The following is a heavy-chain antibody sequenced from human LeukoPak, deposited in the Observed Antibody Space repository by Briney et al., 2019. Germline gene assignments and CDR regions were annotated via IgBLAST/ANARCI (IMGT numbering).Heavy chain of an antibody. J-gene: IGHJ3*02. CDR2: ISGSGGST. CDR3: AKDTFALGATTWAFDI. CDR1: GFTFSSYA. V-gene: IGHV3-23*01. D-gene: IGHD1-26*01. Sequence: GGSLRLSCAASGFTFSSYAMSWVRQAPGKGLEWVSAISGSGGSTYYADSVKGRFTISRDNSKDTLYLQMNSLRAEDTAVYYCAKDTFALGATTWAFDIWGQGTMVTVSS.